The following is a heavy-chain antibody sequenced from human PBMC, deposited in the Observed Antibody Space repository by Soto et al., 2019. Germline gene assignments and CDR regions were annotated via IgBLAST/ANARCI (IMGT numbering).Heavy chain of an antibody. D-gene: IGHD3-3*01. V-gene: IGHV4-39*01. CDR2: LHYNGFT. J-gene: IGHJ5*02. Sequence: QLHLEESGPGLVKPSETLSLTCTVSGGSISSGSYYWGWIRQPPGKGPEWIGSLHYNGFTYYNPSLTSRLTISVDTSKNQFSLKLTSVTAADTAVYYCARLDDFWSGDSWFDPWGQGTLVTVSS. CDR1: GGSISSGSYY. CDR3: ARLDDFWSGDSWFDP.